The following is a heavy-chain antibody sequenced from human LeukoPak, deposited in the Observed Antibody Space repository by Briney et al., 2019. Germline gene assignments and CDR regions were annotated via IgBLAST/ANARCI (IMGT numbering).Heavy chain of an antibody. D-gene: IGHD3-16*02. CDR3: AKDITGTIMITFGGVIGDLFDY. V-gene: IGHV3-23*01. Sequence: GGSLRLSCAASGFTFSSSAMSWVRQAPGKGLEWVSAIGGSGGSAYYADSVKGRFTISGGNSKNTLYLRMNSLRAEDTAEYYCAKDITGTIMITFGGVIGDLFDYWGQGTLVTVSS. CDR1: GFTFSSSA. J-gene: IGHJ4*02. CDR2: IGGSGGSA.